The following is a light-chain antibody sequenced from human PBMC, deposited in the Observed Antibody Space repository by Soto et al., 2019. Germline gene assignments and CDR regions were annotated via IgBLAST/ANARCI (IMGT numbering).Light chain of an antibody. CDR1: QSVSSSY. Sequence: EIVLTQSPGTLSLSPGERATLSCRASQSVSSSYLAWYQQKPGQAPRLLIYDASSRATGIPDRFSGSGSGTDFTLTISSLGPEDFAVYYCQQRSTWPITFGQGTRLEI. V-gene: IGKV3D-20*02. CDR3: QQRSTWPIT. CDR2: DAS. J-gene: IGKJ5*01.